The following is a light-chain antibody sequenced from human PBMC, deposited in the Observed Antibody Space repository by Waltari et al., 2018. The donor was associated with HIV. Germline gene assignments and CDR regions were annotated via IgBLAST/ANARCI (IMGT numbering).Light chain of an antibody. V-gene: IGLV3-21*04. J-gene: IGLJ3*02. CDR1: NIGGKS. Sequence: SYVLTQPPSVSVAPGAAATISCGAWNIGGKSVHWYKQQPGQAPVLVTRYKSDRPSGIPDRIYGSNSGHTATLTITSVEAGDEATYYCQVWDSSNEHVVFGGGTELTVL. CDR2: YKS. CDR3: QVWDSSNEHVV.